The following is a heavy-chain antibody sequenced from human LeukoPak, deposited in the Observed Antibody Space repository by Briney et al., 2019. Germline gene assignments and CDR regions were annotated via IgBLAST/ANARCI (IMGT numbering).Heavy chain of an antibody. J-gene: IGHJ5*02. Sequence: KPSETLSLTCTVSGVSISSYYWSWIRQPPGKGLEWIGYIYYSGSTNYNPSLESRVTISVDTSKNQFSLKLSSVTAADTAVYYCARSLDPWFDPWAREPWSPSSQ. CDR2: IYYSGST. V-gene: IGHV4-59*01. D-gene: IGHD1-1*01. CDR3: ARSLDPWFDP. CDR1: GVSISSYY.